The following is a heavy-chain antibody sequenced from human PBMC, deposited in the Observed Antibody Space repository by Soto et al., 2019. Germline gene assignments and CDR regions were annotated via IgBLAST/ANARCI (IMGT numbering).Heavy chain of an antibody. CDR2: ISSSSFTI. Sequence: PGGSLRLSCAASGFRFSDYSMNWVRQAPGRGLEWVSYISSSSFTIHYADSVEGRFAISRDNAKNSLYLQMNSLRAEDTAVYYCARDYNDFWSGHIDYWGQGALVTVSS. V-gene: IGHV3-48*01. D-gene: IGHD3-3*01. CDR1: GFRFSDYS. J-gene: IGHJ4*02. CDR3: ARDYNDFWSGHIDY.